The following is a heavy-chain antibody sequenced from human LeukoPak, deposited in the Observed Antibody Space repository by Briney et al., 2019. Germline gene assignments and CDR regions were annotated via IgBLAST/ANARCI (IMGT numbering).Heavy chain of an antibody. CDR1: GGSISGHY. CDR3: ARGSGSWDHFDY. D-gene: IGHD3-10*01. CDR2: IYHNGKT. Sequence: SETLSLICIVSGGSISGHYWSWIRQPPGKGLEWIGYIYHNGKTNYSPSLESRISISLDTSKIQFSLRLRSVTAADTAVYYCARGSGSWDHFDYWGQGSLVTVSS. V-gene: IGHV4-59*11. J-gene: IGHJ4*02.